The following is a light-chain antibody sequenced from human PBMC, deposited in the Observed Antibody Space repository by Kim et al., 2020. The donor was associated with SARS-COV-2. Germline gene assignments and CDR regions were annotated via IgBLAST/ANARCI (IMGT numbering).Light chain of an antibody. CDR3: GADHGSGSNWV. CDR1: RGYRHYK. J-gene: IGLJ2*01. V-gene: IGLV9-49*01. CDR2: VGTGGIVG. Sequence: TLTCPLHRGYRHYKVDWYQQRPGKGPRFVMRVGTGGIVGSKGDGIPDRFSVLGSGLNRYLTIKNIQEEDESDYHCGADHGSGSNWVFGGGTQLTVL.